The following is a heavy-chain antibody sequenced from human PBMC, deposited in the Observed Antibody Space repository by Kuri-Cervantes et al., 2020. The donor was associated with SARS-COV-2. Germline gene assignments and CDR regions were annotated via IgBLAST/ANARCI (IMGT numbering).Heavy chain of an antibody. V-gene: IGHV3-30-3*01. CDR3: TTLIDY. CDR1: GFTFSSYA. Sequence: GGSLRLSCAASGFTFSSYAMHWVRQAPGKGLEWVAVISYDGSNKYYADSVKGRFTISRDNSKNTLYLQMNSLRAEDTAVYYCTTLIDYWGQGALVTVSS. J-gene: IGHJ4*02. CDR2: ISYDGSNK.